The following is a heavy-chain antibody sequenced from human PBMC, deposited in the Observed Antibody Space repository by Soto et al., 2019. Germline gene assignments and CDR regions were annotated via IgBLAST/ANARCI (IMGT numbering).Heavy chain of an antibody. Sequence: PSETLSLTCTVSGGSISSYYWSWIRQPPGKGLEWIGYIYYSGSTNYNPSLKSRATISVDTSKNQFSLKLSSVTAADTAVYYCARDGYSYAWDYHYGMAVWGQGTTVTVSS. CDR2: IYYSGST. J-gene: IGHJ6*02. V-gene: IGHV4-59*01. CDR3: ARDGYSYAWDYHYGMAV. D-gene: IGHD5-18*01. CDR1: GGSISSYY.